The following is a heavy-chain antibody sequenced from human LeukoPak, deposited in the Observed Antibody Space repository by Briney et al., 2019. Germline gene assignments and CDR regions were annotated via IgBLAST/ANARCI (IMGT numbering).Heavy chain of an antibody. CDR2: IKTDGSEK. Sequence: PGGSLRLSCEASGFTFSSYWMSWVRQAPGKGLEWVANIKTDGSEKYYVDSVKGRFTISRDNAKKLLYLQMNSLRAEDTAVYYCAREGDTAMVALDYWGQGTLVTVSS. J-gene: IGHJ4*02. CDR3: AREGDTAMVALDY. V-gene: IGHV3-7*01. CDR1: GFTFSSYW. D-gene: IGHD5-18*01.